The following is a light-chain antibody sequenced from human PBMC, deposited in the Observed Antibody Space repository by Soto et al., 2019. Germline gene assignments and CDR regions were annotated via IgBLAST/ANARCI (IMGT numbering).Light chain of an antibody. J-gene: IGLJ1*01. CDR2: VNT. CDR3: QSYDSSLSGYV. CDR1: SSNIGACYD. V-gene: IGLV1-40*01. Sequence: QLVLTQPPSVSGAPGQRVTISCTGSSSNIGACYDVHWYQRIPGTAPRLLIYVNTNRPSGVPDRFSGSKSGTSASLVITGLQAEDEADYYCQSYDSSLSGYVFGTGTKLTVL.